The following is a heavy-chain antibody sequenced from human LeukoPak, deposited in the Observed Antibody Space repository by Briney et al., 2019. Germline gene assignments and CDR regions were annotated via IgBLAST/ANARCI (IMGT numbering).Heavy chain of an antibody. Sequence: SETLSLTCSVSGDSISLSFYYWGWIRQPPGKALEWIGSVYYSGTTSYNPSLKSRVTISVDMSKNHFSLKLSSVTAADTAVYYCARGGYYGSGNDFRFDPWGQGTLVTVSS. CDR1: GDSISLSFYY. CDR2: VYYSGTT. J-gene: IGHJ5*02. D-gene: IGHD3-10*01. V-gene: IGHV4-39*07. CDR3: ARGGYYGSGNDFRFDP.